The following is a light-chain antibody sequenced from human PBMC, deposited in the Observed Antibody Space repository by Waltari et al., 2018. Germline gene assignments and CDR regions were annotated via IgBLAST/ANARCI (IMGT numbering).Light chain of an antibody. J-gene: IGKJ1*01. V-gene: IGKV1-5*03. CDR1: QNINTW. CDR3: LQYNGEPRT. Sequence: DXQMTQXPXTXSASXXXXXTITCRASQNINTWLAWHQQKPGKAPKLLIYKASSLESGVPSRFSGSGSGTEYTLTISSLQPDDFATYYCLQYNGEPRTFGQGTKVEVK. CDR2: KAS.